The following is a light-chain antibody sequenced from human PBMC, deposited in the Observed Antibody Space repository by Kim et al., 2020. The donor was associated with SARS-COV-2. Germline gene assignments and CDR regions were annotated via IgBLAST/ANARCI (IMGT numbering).Light chain of an antibody. CDR3: NSRDSNDNVV. CDR2: GKN. CDR1: SLRTYY. V-gene: IGLV3-19*01. Sequence: VSLGQTVRITCQGDSLRTYYATWYQQKPGQAPIVVIYGKNNRPSGIPDRFSGSSSGNTASLTITGTQAGDEADYYCNSRDSNDNVVFGGGTKLTVL. J-gene: IGLJ2*01.